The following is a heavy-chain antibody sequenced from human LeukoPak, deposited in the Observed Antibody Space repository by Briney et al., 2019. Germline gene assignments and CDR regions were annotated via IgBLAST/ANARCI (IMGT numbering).Heavy chain of an antibody. J-gene: IGHJ4*02. CDR2: ISYDGSNK. CDR3: AKAPHSELLRIDF. Sequence: PVRSLRLSCAASGFTFSSYGIHWVRQAPGKGLEWVAVISYDGSNKYYADSVKGRFTISRDNSKNTLYLQMNSLRAEDTAVYYCAKAPHSELLRIDFWGQGTLVTVSS. CDR1: GFTFSSYG. D-gene: IGHD1-7*01. V-gene: IGHV3-30*18.